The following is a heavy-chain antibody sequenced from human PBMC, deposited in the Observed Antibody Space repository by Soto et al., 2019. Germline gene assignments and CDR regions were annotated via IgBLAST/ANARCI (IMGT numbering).Heavy chain of an antibody. CDR2: ISSRSSLI. Sequence: GGSLRLSCAASGFTFSDYYMGWFRQAPGKGLEWVSYISSRSSLIYYADSVKGRFTVSRDDAKNSLYLQMNSLRAEDTAVYYCARDTNVRDPRHFGSGTYCLGFDPWGQGILVTVSS. D-gene: IGHD3-10*01. J-gene: IGHJ5*02. CDR3: ARDTNVRDPRHFGSGTYCLGFDP. V-gene: IGHV3-11*01. CDR1: GFTFSDYY.